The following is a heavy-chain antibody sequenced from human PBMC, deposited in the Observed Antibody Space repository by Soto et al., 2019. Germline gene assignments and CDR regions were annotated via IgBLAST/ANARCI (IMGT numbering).Heavy chain of an antibody. CDR1: GFTISSYA. V-gene: IGHV3-64D*08. CDR3: VRDLWGFES. CDR2: TYSKGGST. J-gene: IGHJ4*03. D-gene: IGHD3-16*01. Sequence: GSLGLSCSASGFTISSYAIHWARQAQGKGLESVSVTYSKGGSTHYADTVRGRFTISTDNSKNTLNLQMSSLRAEDTAVYYCVRDLWGFESWGQGTLVTVSS.